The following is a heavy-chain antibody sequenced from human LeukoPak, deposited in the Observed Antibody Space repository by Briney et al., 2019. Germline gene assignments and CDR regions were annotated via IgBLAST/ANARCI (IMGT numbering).Heavy chain of an antibody. D-gene: IGHD3-10*01. Sequence: SETLSLTCTVSGGSISSYYWSWIRQPPGKGLEWIGYIYYSGSTNYNPSLKSRVTISVDTSKNQFSLKLSSVTAADTAVYYCARDRAWFDPWGQGTLVTVSS. CDR1: GGSISSYY. J-gene: IGHJ5*02. V-gene: IGHV4-59*01. CDR2: IYYSGST. CDR3: ARDRAWFDP.